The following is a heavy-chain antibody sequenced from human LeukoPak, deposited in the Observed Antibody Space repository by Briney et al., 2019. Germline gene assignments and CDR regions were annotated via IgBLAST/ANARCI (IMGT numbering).Heavy chain of an antibody. V-gene: IGHV3-7*03. J-gene: IGHJ6*03. Sequence: GGSLRLSCAASGFTFSSYWMSWVRQAPGKGLEWVANIKQDGSEKNYVDSVKGRFTISRDNSKNTLYLQMNSPRAEDTAVYYCAKDDYYYYMDVWGKGTTVTVSS. CDR3: AKDDYYYYMDV. CDR2: IKQDGSEK. CDR1: GFTFSSYW.